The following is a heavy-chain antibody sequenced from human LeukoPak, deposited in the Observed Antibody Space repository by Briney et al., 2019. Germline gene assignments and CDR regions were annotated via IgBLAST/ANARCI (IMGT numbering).Heavy chain of an antibody. CDR2: INPSGGST. CDR1: GYTFSNYY. J-gene: IGHJ4*02. D-gene: IGHD1-26*01. V-gene: IGHV1-46*01. Sequence: GASVKVSCKASGYTFSNYYMHWVRQAPGQGLEWMGIINPSGGSTNYAQKFQGRVTMTRDTSTSTVYMELSSLRSEDTAVYYCARAGAIVGRFDYWGQGTLVVVSS. CDR3: ARAGAIVGRFDY.